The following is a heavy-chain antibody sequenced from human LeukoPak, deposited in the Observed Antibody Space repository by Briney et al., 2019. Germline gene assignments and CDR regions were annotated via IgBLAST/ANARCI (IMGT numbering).Heavy chain of an antibody. CDR2: NYTSGST. J-gene: IGHJ6*03. Sequence: SQTLSLTCTVSGGSISSGSYYWSWSGRPAEKGLEWSGRNYTSGSTNYNPSLKSRVTISVDTSKNQFSLKLSSVTAADTAVYYCARFEAYPLYYYSYMDVWGKGTTVTVSS. CDR1: GGSISSGSYY. CDR3: ARFEAYPLYYYSYMDV. V-gene: IGHV4-61*02.